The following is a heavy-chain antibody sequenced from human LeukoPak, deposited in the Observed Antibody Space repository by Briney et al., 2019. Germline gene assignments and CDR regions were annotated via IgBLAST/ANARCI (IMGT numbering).Heavy chain of an antibody. CDR1: GFTFSSCA. D-gene: IGHD2-2*01. CDR3: AKSPYVVVPAANYYYYYMDV. CDR2: IIGSGSIT. J-gene: IGHJ6*03. Sequence: PGGSLRLSCAASGFTFSSCAMTWVRQAPGKGLEWVSVIIGSGSITYSADSVKGRFTISRDNSKNTLYLQMNSLRAEDTAVYYCAKSPYVVVPAANYYYYYMDVWGKGTTVTVSS. V-gene: IGHV3-23*01.